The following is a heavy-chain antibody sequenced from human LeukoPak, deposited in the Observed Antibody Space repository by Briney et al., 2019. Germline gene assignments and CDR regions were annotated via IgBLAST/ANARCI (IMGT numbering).Heavy chain of an antibody. Sequence: GGSLRLSCAASGFTLSSYSMNWVRQAPGKGLEWVSSISSSSSYIYYADSVKGRFTISRDNAKNSLYLQMNSLRAEDTAVYYCARDLSAGGYPIVVVAANPHDAFDIWGQGTMVTVSS. V-gene: IGHV3-21*01. CDR2: ISSSSSYI. CDR1: GFTLSSYS. J-gene: IGHJ3*02. D-gene: IGHD2-15*01. CDR3: ARDLSAGGYPIVVVAANPHDAFDI.